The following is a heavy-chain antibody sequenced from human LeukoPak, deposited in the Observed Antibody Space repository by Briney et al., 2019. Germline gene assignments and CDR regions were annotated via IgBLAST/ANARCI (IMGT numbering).Heavy chain of an antibody. CDR3: ASDLERDGYNMPETP. V-gene: IGHV1-69*13. CDR1: GGTSSSYA. J-gene: IGHJ5*02. Sequence: SVKVSCKASGGTSSSYAISWVRQAPGQALEWMGGIIPIFGTANYAQKFQGRVTITVDESTSTAYMELSSLRSEDTAVYYCASDLERDGYNMPETPWGQGTLVTVSS. D-gene: IGHD5-24*01. CDR2: IIPIFGTA.